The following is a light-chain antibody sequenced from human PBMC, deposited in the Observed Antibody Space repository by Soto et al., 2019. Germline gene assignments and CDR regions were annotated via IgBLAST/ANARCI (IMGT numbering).Light chain of an antibody. V-gene: IGKV1D-13*01. CDR2: GAS. J-gene: IGKJ4*01. CDR3: QQFNNWPRT. Sequence: IQVTQSPASLSVSVGDRATITCRASQGVRSTLAWYQQKPGKAPKLLIYGASTRETGIPARFSGSGSGTDFTLTISSLQAEDFAAYYCQQFNNWPRTFGEGTKVDI. CDR1: QGVRST.